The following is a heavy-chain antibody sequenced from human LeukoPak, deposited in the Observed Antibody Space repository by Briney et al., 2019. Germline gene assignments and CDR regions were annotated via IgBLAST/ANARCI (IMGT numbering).Heavy chain of an antibody. V-gene: IGHV3-7*04. J-gene: IGHJ4*02. CDR3: ARDRAYKSFDY. D-gene: IGHD3-16*01. CDR2: IKPDGSEG. Sequence: HPGGSLRLSCAASGFTFSSYEMNWVRQAPGKGLEWVATIKPDGSEGSYVDSVKGRFTISRDNAKNSLFLQMISLRAEDTAVYYCARDRAYKSFDYWGQGALVTVSS. CDR1: GFTFSSYE.